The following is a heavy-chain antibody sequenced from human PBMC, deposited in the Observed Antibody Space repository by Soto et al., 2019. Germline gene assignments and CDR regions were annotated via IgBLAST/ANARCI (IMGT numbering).Heavy chain of an antibody. V-gene: IGHV3-33*01. CDR1: GFTFSCYG. CDR3: ARGVNEYGSSYSVDY. CDR2: IWYDGSNK. D-gene: IGHD6-6*01. J-gene: IGHJ4*01. Sequence: QVQLVESGGGVVQPGRSLRLSCAASGFTFSCYGMHWVRQAPAKGLEWVAVIWYDGSNKYYAKSVKGRVNISRNNSKNALYLYMSCKVAEVTAVYYCARGVNEYGSSYSVDYWVHGTLDIVSS.